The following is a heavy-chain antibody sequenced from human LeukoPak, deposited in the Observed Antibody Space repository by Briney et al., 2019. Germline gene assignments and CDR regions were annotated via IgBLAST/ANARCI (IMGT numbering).Heavy chain of an antibody. CDR2: ISGSGGST. Sequence: VSAISGSGGSTYYADSVKGRFTISRDNSKNTLYLQMNSLRAEDTAVYYCAKSMVRGVFDYWGQGTLVTVSS. CDR3: AKSMVRGVFDY. D-gene: IGHD3-10*01. V-gene: IGHV3-23*01. J-gene: IGHJ4*02.